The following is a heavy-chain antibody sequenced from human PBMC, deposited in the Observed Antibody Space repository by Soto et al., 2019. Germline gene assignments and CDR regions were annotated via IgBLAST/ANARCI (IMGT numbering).Heavy chain of an antibody. D-gene: IGHD6-13*01. CDR3: AREMSAAGIYYYYGMDV. CDR1: GYTFTSYG. Sequence: QVQLVQSGAEVKKPEASVKVSCKASGYTFTSYGISWVRQAPGQGLEWMGWISAYNGNTNYAQKLQGRVTMTTDTSTSTAYMELRSLRSDDTAVYYCAREMSAAGIYYYYGMDVWGQGTTVTVSS. CDR2: ISAYNGNT. V-gene: IGHV1-18*01. J-gene: IGHJ6*02.